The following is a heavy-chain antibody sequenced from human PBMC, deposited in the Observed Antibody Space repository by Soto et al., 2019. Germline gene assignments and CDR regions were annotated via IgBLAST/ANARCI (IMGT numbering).Heavy chain of an antibody. Sequence: GASVKVSCKASGYTFTSYAMHWVRQAPGQRLEWMGWINVGNGNKKYSQNFQGRVTINQDTSASTAYMELSSLTSEDTAVYYCAREKWGSGSRWLVPWGQGTLVTVSS. V-gene: IGHV1-3*01. D-gene: IGHD6-19*01. J-gene: IGHJ5*02. CDR1: GYTFTSYA. CDR3: AREKWGSGSRWLVP. CDR2: INVGNGNK.